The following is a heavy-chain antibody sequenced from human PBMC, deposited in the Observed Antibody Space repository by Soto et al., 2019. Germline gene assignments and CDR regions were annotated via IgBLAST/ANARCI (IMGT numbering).Heavy chain of an antibody. J-gene: IGHJ5*02. V-gene: IGHV3-48*01. D-gene: IGHD2-2*01. Sequence: GGSLRLSCAASGFTFSSYSMNWVRQAPGKGLEWVSYISSSSSTIYYAEYVKGRFTISRDNAKNSLYLQMNSLRAEDTAVYYCAGEYCSSTSCLNWFDPWGQGT. CDR1: GFTFSSYS. CDR2: ISSSSSTI. CDR3: AGEYCSSTSCLNWFDP.